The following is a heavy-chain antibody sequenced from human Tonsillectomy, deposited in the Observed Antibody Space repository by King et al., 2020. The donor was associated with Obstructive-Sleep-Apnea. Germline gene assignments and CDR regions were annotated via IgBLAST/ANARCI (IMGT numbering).Heavy chain of an antibody. CDR2: IYPGDSDT. J-gene: IGHJ5*02. CDR1: GYSFTTYW. D-gene: IGHD1-20*01. Sequence: QLVQSGAEVKKPGESLKISCKGSGYSFTTYWIAWVRQMPGKGLEWMGIIYPGDSDTRYRPSFQGQVTISADKSISTAYLQWSSRKDSDTAIYYCARKGLTGMTVWFDPWGQGTLVTVSS. CDR3: ARKGLTGMTVWFDP. V-gene: IGHV5-51*01.